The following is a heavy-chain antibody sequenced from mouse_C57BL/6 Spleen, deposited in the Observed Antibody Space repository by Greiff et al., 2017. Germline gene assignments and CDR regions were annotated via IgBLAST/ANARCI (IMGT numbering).Heavy chain of an antibody. V-gene: IGHV1-66*01. CDR2: IYPGSGNT. Sequence: VQLQQSGPELVKPGASVKISCKASGYSFTSYYIHWVKQRPGQGLEWIGWIYPGSGNTKYNEKFKGKATLTADTSSSTAYMQLSSLTSEDSAVYYCARDTTSYFDYWGQGTTLTVSS. J-gene: IGHJ2*01. CDR1: GYSFTSYY. CDR3: ARDTTSYFDY. D-gene: IGHD1-1*01.